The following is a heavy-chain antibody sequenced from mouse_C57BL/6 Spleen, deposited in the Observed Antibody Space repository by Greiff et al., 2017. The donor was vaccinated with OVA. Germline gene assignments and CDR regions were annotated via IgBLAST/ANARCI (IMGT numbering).Heavy chain of an antibody. CDR1: GYTFTSYW. CDR3: ARWALITTYYFDY. Sequence: QVQLQQSGPELVKPGASVKLSCKASGYTFTSYWMHWVKQRPGQGLEWIGYINPSSGYTKYNQKFKDKATLTADKSSSTAYMQLSSLTYEDSAVYYCARWALITTYYFDYWGQGTTLTVSS. J-gene: IGHJ2*01. CDR2: INPSSGYT. D-gene: IGHD1-1*01. V-gene: IGHV1-7*01.